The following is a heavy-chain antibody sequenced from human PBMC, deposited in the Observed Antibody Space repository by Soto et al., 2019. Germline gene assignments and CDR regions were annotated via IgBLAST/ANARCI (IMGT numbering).Heavy chain of an antibody. CDR1: GGTFSSYT. Sequence: QVQLVQSGAEVKKPGSSVKVSCKASGGTFSSYTISWVRQAPGQGLEWMGRIIPILGIANYAQKFQGRVTITADKSTSTAYMELSSLRSEDTAVYYCARDGRDTGADRANYGYMWFDPWGQGTLVTVSS. J-gene: IGHJ5*02. CDR3: ARDGRDTGADRANYGYMWFDP. CDR2: IIPILGIA. V-gene: IGHV1-69*08. D-gene: IGHD5-18*01.